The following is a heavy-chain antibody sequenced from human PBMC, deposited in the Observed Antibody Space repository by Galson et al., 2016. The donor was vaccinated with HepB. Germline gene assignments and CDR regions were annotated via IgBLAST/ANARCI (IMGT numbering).Heavy chain of an antibody. D-gene: IGHD4-17*01. CDR3: ARENGDYLFIDY. J-gene: IGHJ4*02. Sequence: SLRLSCAGSGFTFSNHYMHWVRQAPGKGLVWVSRINSDGSSANYADSVKGRFTISRDNARNTLYLHVNSLRAEDAAVYYCARENGDYLFIDYWGQGTLVTVSS. CDR1: GFTFSNHY. CDR2: INSDGSSA. V-gene: IGHV3-74*01.